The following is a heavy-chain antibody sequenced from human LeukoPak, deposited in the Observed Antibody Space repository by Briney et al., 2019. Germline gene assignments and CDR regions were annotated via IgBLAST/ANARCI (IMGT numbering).Heavy chain of an antibody. V-gene: IGHV3-53*01. CDR2: IYSGGST. CDR1: GFTFSSYG. J-gene: IGHJ6*03. CDR3: AREARAHYYYYYMDV. Sequence: PGGSLRLSCAASGFTFSSYGMNWVRQAPGKGLEWVSVIYSGGSTYYADSVKGRFTISRDNSKNTLYLQMNSLRAEDTAVYYCAREARAHYYYYYMDVWGKGTTVTISS.